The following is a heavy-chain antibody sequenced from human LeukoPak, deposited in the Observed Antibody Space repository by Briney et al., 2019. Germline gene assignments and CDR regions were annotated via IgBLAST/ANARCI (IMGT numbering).Heavy chain of an antibody. CDR3: ARVEILYCSSTSCHSPIYYYYYMDV. D-gene: IGHD2-2*01. V-gene: IGHV1-69*08. CDR2: IISIHGTT. J-gene: IGHJ6*03. Sequence: GASVKVSCKASGGIFISYTINWMRQGPGQGLEWMGRIISIHGTTHYSQKFQDRVTITADKSTGTAYMELSSLRSEDTGVYYCARVEILYCSSTSCHSPIYYYYYMDVWGKGTTVTVSS. CDR1: GGIFISYT.